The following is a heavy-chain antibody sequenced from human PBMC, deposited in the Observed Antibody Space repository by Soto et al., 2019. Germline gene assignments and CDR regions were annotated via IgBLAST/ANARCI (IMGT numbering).Heavy chain of an antibody. Sequence: QVQLVQSGAEVKKPGSSVKVSCKASGGTFSSYAISWVRQAPGQGREWMGGIIPIFGTANYAQKFQGRVTITADESTSTAYMELSSLRSEDTAVYYCARVVGDDSSGYYYRTLYYYGMDVWGQGTTVTVSS. V-gene: IGHV1-69*01. CDR2: IIPIFGTA. J-gene: IGHJ6*02. CDR3: ARVVGDDSSGYYYRTLYYYGMDV. CDR1: GGTFSSYA. D-gene: IGHD3-22*01.